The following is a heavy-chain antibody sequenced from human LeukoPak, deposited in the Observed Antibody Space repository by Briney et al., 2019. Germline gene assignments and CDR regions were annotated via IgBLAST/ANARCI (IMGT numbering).Heavy chain of an antibody. D-gene: IGHD3-22*01. V-gene: IGHV4-39*07. CDR1: GGSISSSSYY. Sequence: SETLSLTCTVSGGSISSSSYYWGWIRQPPGKGLEWIGSIYYSGSTYYNPSLKSRVTISVDTSKNQFSLKLSSVTAADTAVYYCARGLQSSGYFDYWGQGTLVTVSS. J-gene: IGHJ4*02. CDR3: ARGLQSSGYFDY. CDR2: IYYSGST.